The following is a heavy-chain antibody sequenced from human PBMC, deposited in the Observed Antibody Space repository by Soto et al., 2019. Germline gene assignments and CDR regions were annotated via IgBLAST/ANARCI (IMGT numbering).Heavy chain of an antibody. V-gene: IGHV2-5*02. CDR1: GFSLSTSGVG. CDR2: IYWDDDK. J-gene: IGHJ5*02. Sequence: QITLKESGPTLVKPTQTLTLTCTFSGFSLSTSGVGVGWIRQPPGKALEWLALIYWDDDKSYSPSLKSRLTITKDPSKNQVDLTMTSMDPVDTATYYCAHRGVASSGYYNWFDPWGQGTLVTVSS. D-gene: IGHD3-22*01. CDR3: AHRGVASSGYYNWFDP.